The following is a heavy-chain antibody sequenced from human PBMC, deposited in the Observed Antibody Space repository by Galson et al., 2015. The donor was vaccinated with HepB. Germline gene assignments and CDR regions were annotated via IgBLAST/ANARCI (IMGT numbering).Heavy chain of an antibody. CDR2: ISYDGSNK. J-gene: IGHJ4*02. CDR1: GFTFSSYG. CDR3: AGSYCGGDCYSGYFDY. V-gene: IGHV3-30*03. D-gene: IGHD2-21*01. Sequence: SLRLSCAASGFTFSSYGMHWVRQAPGKGLEWVAVISYDGSNKYYADSVKGRFTISRDNSKNTLYLQMNSLRAEDTAVYYCAGSYCGGDCYSGYFDYWGQGTLVTVSS.